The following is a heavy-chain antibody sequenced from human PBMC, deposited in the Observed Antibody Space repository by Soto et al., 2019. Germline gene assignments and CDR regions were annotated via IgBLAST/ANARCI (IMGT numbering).Heavy chain of an antibody. D-gene: IGHD6-6*01. J-gene: IGHJ6*02. V-gene: IGHV1-69*13. Sequence: GASVKVSCKASGGTFSSYAISWVRQAPGQGLEWMGGIIPIFGTANYAQKFQGRVTITADESTSTAYMELSSLRSEDTAVYYCARDLDSSSSYYYYGMDVWGQGTTVTVSS. CDR2: IIPIFGTA. CDR1: GGTFSSYA. CDR3: ARDLDSSSSYYYYGMDV.